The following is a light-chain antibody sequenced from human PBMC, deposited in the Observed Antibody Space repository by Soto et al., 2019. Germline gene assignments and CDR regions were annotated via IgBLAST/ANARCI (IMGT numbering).Light chain of an antibody. CDR3: SSYTGSDAWV. Sequence: QSVLTQPASVSGSPGQSITISCTGTTSDVGGFNYVSWHQQHPGKAPKLMIYEVSNRPSGVSNRFSGSKSGNTASLTISGLQAEDDADYYCSSYTGSDAWVFGGGTKLTVL. CDR1: TSDVGGFNY. V-gene: IGLV2-14*01. CDR2: EVS. J-gene: IGLJ3*02.